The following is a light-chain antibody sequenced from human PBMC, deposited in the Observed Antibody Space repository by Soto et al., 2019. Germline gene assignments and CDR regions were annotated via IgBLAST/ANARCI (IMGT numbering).Light chain of an antibody. V-gene: IGKV3-20*01. CDR3: QQFDSSVT. CDR1: QSVSRTF. Sequence: EIVLTQSPGSLSLSPGERATLSCRASQSVSRTFFAWYQQRPGQAPRLLMYGASSRATGIPERFSGSGSGTDVTLTISRLEPEDFAVYYCQQFDSSVTFGQGTKVEIK. J-gene: IGKJ1*01. CDR2: GAS.